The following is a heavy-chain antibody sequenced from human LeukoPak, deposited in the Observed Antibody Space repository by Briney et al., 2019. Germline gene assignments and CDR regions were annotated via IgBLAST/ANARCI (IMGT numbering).Heavy chain of an antibody. Sequence: SQTLSLTCTVSGGSISSGGYYWSWTRQHPGKGLEWIGYIYYSGSTYYNPSLKSRVTISVDTSKNQFSLKLSSVTAADTAVYYCARASWGYYGSGSYFRWNYYFDYWGQGTLVTVSS. CDR3: ARASWGYYGSGSYFRWNYYFDY. D-gene: IGHD3-10*01. CDR1: GGSISSGGYY. J-gene: IGHJ4*02. V-gene: IGHV4-31*03. CDR2: IYYSGST.